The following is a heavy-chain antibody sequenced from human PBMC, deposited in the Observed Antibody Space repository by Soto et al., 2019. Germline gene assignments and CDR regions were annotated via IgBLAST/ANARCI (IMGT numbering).Heavy chain of an antibody. J-gene: IGHJ5*02. V-gene: IGHV3-23*01. CDR2: ISGSGDST. CDR1: GFTFSSHA. Sequence: GGSLRLSCAASGFTFSSHAMSWVRQAPGKGLEWVSTISGSGDSTYFADSVKGRFTISKDNSKNMLYLQMNSLRAEETAVYYCAKGPNIVLAPGVWFDPWGQGTLVTVSS. CDR3: AKGPNIVLAPGVWFDP. D-gene: IGHD2-2*01.